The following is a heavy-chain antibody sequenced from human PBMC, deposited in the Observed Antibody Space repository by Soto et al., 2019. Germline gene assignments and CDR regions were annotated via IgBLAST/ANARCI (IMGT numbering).Heavy chain of an antibody. D-gene: IGHD3-3*02. J-gene: IGHJ6*02. CDR2: ISYDGSDK. CDR3: AKDIRYYYYGMDV. V-gene: IGHV3-30*18. CDR1: GFTFSTYG. Sequence: QVQLVESGGGVVQPGRSLRLSCAASGFTFSTYGMHWVRQAPGKRLEWVAVISYDGSDKYYADSVKGRFTISRDNSKNTLYLQMNSLRAEDTAVYCCAKDIRYYYYGMDVWGQGTTVTVSS.